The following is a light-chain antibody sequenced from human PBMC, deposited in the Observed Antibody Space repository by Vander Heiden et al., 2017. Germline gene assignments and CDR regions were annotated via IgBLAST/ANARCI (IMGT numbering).Light chain of an antibody. CDR3: QVWDSATDSQV. Sequence: SYLLTQPPSVSGAPGQTATHTCRGTNIKSKRVHWYQQRPGQAPLLVLYDDTERPSGIPERFSGSTSGNTATLAIRRVEAGDEADYYCQVWDSATDSQVFGSGTFVTVL. CDR2: DDT. J-gene: IGLJ1*01. CDR1: NIKSKR. V-gene: IGLV3-21*02.